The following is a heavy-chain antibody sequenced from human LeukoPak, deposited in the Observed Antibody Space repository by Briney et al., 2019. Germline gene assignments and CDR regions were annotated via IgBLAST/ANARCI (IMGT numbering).Heavy chain of an antibody. V-gene: IGHV3-48*03. CDR1: GFTFSSYE. CDR2: ISSSGSTI. Sequence: PGGSLRLSCAASGFTFSSYEMNWVRQAPGKGLEWVSYISSSGSTIYYADSVKGRFTISRDNAKNSLYLQMNSLRAEDTAVYYCARANSGSSTFYYYYYYMDVWGKGTTVTISS. D-gene: IGHD3-10*01. CDR3: ARANSGSSTFYYYYYYMDV. J-gene: IGHJ6*03.